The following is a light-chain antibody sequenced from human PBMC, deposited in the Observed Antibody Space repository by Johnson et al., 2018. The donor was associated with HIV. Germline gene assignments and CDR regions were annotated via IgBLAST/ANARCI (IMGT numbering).Light chain of an antibody. CDR3: AAWDDSLNGPYV. CDR2: SNN. CDR1: SSNIGSNT. J-gene: IGLJ1*01. V-gene: IGLV1-44*01. Sequence: QSVLTQPPSASGTPVQRVTISCSGSSSNIGSNTVNWYQQLPGTAPKLLIYSNNQRPSGVPDRFSGSKSGTSASLAISGLQSEDAADYYCAAWDDSLNGPYVFGTWTKVTVL.